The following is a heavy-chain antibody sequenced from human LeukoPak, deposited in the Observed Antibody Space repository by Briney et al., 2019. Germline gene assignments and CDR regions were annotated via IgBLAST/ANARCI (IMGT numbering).Heavy chain of an antibody. Sequence: SETLSLTYTVSGGSISGYFWSWIRQPAGKGLEWIGRIYSSGSNNYNPSLKSRVTMSLDTSKNHLSLNLSSVTAADTAEYYCAREPTSGREPTSGRPLDYWGQGTLVTVSS. CDR3: AREPTSGREPTSGRPLDY. CDR1: GGSISGYF. CDR2: IYSSGSN. J-gene: IGHJ4*02. V-gene: IGHV4-4*07. D-gene: IGHD5-12*01.